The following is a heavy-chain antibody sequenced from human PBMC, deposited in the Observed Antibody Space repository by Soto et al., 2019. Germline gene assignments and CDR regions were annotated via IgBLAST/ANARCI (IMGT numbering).Heavy chain of an antibody. J-gene: IGHJ5*02. CDR3: ARDSPPGGYYGSGLFDP. CDR2: IYYSGST. CDR1: GGSISSYY. V-gene: IGHV4-59*01. D-gene: IGHD3-10*01. Sequence: SETLSLTCTVSGGSISSYYWSWIRQPPGKGLEWIGYIYYSGSTNYNPSLKSRVTISVDTSKNQFSLKLSSVTAADTAVYYCARDSPPGGYYGSGLFDPWGQGTMVTVSS.